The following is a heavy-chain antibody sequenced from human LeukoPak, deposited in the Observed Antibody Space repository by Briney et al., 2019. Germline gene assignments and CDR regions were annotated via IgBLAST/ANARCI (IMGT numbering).Heavy chain of an antibody. V-gene: IGHV4-39*01. Sequence: PSETLSLTCAVSGGSISSSNWWSWVRQPPGKGLEWIGSIYYSGTTYYNPSLASRVTIFVDTSKNQFSLRLSSVTAADTAVYYCARRDQAIDYWGQGTLVTVSS. CDR2: IYYSGTT. CDR3: ARRDQAIDY. CDR1: GGSISSSNW. J-gene: IGHJ4*02. D-gene: IGHD5-24*01.